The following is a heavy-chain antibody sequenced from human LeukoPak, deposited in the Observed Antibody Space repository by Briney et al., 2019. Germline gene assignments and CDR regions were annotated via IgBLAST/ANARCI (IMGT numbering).Heavy chain of an antibody. CDR3: ARGGHYYYGSGSYYGNAFDI. J-gene: IGHJ3*02. V-gene: IGHV1-2*04. Sequence: ASVKVSCKASGYTFTGYYMYWVRQAPGQGLEWMGWINPNSGGTNYAQKFQGWVTMTRDTSISTAYMELCRLRSDDTAVYYCARGGHYYYGSGSYYGNAFDIWGQGTMVTVSS. D-gene: IGHD3-10*01. CDR1: GYTFTGYY. CDR2: INPNSGGT.